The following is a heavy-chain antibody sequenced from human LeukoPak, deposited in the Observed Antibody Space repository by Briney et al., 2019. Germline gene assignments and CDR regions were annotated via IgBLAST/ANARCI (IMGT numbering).Heavy chain of an antibody. CDR2: IIPILGIA. D-gene: IGHD6-19*01. V-gene: IGHV1-69*04. CDR3: AREEGIAVQYGMDV. Sequence: GASVKVSCKASGGTFSSYAISWVRQAPGQGLEWMGRIIPILGIANYAQKFQGRVTITADKSTSTAYMELSSLRSEDTAVYYCAREEGIAVQYGMDVWCQGTTVTVSS. CDR1: GGTFSSYA. J-gene: IGHJ6*02.